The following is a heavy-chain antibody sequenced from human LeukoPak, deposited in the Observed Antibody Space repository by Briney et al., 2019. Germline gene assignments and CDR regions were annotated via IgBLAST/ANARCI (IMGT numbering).Heavy chain of an antibody. Sequence: SETLSLTCTVSGGSISSYYWSWIRQPAGKGMDYIGRIYTSGITNYNPSLKSRVTISVDKSKNQFSLKLTSVTAADTAVYYCARDSGSGSYSNNFDSWGQGTLVTVSS. D-gene: IGHD6-19*01. J-gene: IGHJ4*02. V-gene: IGHV4-4*07. CDR1: GGSISSYY. CDR3: ARDSGSGSYSNNFDS. CDR2: IYTSGIT.